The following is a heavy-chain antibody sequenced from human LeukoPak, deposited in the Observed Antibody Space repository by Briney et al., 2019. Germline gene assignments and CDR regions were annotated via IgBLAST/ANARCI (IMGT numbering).Heavy chain of an antibody. D-gene: IGHD3-3*01. CDR1: GFTFSSYG. CDR2: IWYDGSNK. J-gene: IGHJ4*02. Sequence: PGGSLRLSCAASGFTFSSYGMHWVRQAPGKGLECVAVIWYDGSNKYYADSVKGRFTISRDNSKNTLDLQMSSLRAEDTAVYYCARDRSYDFWSGYSTPDYWGQGTLVTVSS. CDR3: ARDRSYDFWSGYSTPDY. V-gene: IGHV3-33*01.